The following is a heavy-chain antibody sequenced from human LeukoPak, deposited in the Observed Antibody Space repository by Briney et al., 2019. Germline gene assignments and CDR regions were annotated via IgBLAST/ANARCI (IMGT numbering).Heavy chain of an antibody. CDR1: GFTFSSCG. J-gene: IGHJ4*02. Sequence: SGGSLRLSCAASGFTFSSCGFNWVRQAPGKGLEWVSSIGPTGTDRYYADSVRGRFTISRDNSKNSMYLQMDSLRDEDTAVYYCATETIGRHYDYWGQGTLLTVSS. CDR3: ATETIGRHYDY. CDR2: IGPTGTDR. D-gene: IGHD1-14*01. V-gene: IGHV3-21*01.